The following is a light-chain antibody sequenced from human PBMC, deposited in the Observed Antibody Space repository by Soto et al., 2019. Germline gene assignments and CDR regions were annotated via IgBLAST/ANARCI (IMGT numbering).Light chain of an antibody. CDR1: QSVRSY. V-gene: IGKV3-11*01. J-gene: IGKJ4*01. CDR2: DAS. Sequence: ELVLTQSPGTLSLSPGERATLSCRASQSVRSYLAWYQQKPGQAPRLLIYDASNRATGIPARFSGSGSGTDFTLTISSLEPEDFAVYYCQQRSNWLTFGGGTKVDIK. CDR3: QQRSNWLT.